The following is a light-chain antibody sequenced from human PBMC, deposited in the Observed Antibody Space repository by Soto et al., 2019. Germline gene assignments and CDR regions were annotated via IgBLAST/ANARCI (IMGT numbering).Light chain of an antibody. J-gene: IGKJ2*01. Sequence: ESVLTQSPGTLSLSPGERATLSCWASQSISSNSFAWYQQKPGQAPRLLIYGASSRATGIPDRFSGSGSGTDFTLTISRLEPEDFAVYYCQQYGRSPYTFGQGTKLEIK. V-gene: IGKV3-20*01. CDR3: QQYGRSPYT. CDR1: QSISSNS. CDR2: GAS.